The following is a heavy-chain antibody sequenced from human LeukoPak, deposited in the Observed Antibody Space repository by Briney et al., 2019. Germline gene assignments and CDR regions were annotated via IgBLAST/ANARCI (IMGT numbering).Heavy chain of an antibody. D-gene: IGHD3-3*02. CDR3: AREDRTSNYYYYGMDV. Sequence: GGSLRLSCAASGFTFSSYGMHWVRQAPGKGLEWVAVIWYDGSNKYYADSVKGRFTISRDNAKNSLYLQMNSLRAEDTAVYYCAREDRTSNYYYYGMDVWGQGTTVTVSS. CDR1: GFTFSSYG. V-gene: IGHV3-33*01. J-gene: IGHJ6*02. CDR2: IWYDGSNK.